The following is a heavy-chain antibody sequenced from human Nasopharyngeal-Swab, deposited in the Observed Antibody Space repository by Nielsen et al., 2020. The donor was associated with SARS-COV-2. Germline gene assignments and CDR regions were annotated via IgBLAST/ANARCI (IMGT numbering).Heavy chain of an antibody. J-gene: IGHJ3*02. D-gene: IGHD5-18*01. CDR1: GYSFTSYW. Sequence: GGSLRLSCKGSGYSFTSYWIGWVRQMPGKGLEWMGIIYPGDSDTRYSLSFQGQVTISADKSISTAYLQWSNLKASDTAMYYCARQRYSYGTDAFDIWGQGTMVTVSS. V-gene: IGHV5-51*01. CDR3: ARQRYSYGTDAFDI. CDR2: IYPGDSDT.